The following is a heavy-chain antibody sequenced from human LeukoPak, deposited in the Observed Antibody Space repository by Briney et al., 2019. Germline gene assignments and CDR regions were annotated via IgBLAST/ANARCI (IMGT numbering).Heavy chain of an antibody. CDR2: IYYSGST. Sequence: SETLSLTCTVSGGSVSSGSYYWSWIRHPPGKGLEWIGYIYYSGSTNYNPSLKSRVTISVDTSENQFSLKLSSVTAADTAVYYYARDSRGYLDYWGQGTLVTVSS. CDR3: ARDSRGYLDY. CDR1: GGSVSSGSYY. J-gene: IGHJ4*02. V-gene: IGHV4-61*01.